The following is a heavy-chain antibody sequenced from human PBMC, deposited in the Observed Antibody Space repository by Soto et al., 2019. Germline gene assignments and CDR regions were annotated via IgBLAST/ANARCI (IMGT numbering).Heavy chain of an antibody. D-gene: IGHD3-3*01. CDR2: IIPIFGTA. Sequence: QVQLVQSGAEVKKPGSSVKVSCKASGGTFSSYAISWVRQAPGQGLEWMGGIIPIFGTANYAQKFQGRVTITADKSTNTGDMERSSLRSYDTAVYYCARVRQSEFWGGSHFDFWGQGTLVTFSS. CDR1: GGTFSSYA. J-gene: IGHJ4*02. V-gene: IGHV1-69*06. CDR3: ARVRQSEFWGGSHFDF.